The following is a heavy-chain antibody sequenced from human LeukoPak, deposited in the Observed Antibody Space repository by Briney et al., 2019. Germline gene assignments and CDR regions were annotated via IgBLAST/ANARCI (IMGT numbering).Heavy chain of an antibody. CDR2: IYHSGNT. V-gene: IGHV4-59*01. Sequence: PSETLSLTCTVSGGSINTYDWTWIRQPPGKGLEWIGYIYHSGNTNYNPSLKSRVTMSADTSKNQLSLKLTSVTAADTAVYYCASYQYCTNGVCYRAFDYWGQGTQVTVSS. J-gene: IGHJ4*02. CDR3: ASYQYCTNGVCYRAFDY. D-gene: IGHD2-8*01. CDR1: GGSINTYD.